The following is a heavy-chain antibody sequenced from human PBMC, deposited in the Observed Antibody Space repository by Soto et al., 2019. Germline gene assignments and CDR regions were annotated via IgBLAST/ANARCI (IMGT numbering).Heavy chain of an antibody. V-gene: IGHV1-18*01. Sequence: QAQLVQSGPEVKEPGASVKVSCKASGYTFSSRGIYWVRQAPGQGLEWMGWISPHNAKTHYAQSLQGRVTLTTDTSTSTAYMDLRSLRSDDTAVYYCVREAGDYDWYFDLRGRGTPVTVSS. J-gene: IGHJ2*01. CDR2: ISPHNAKT. D-gene: IGHD4-17*01. CDR1: GYTFSSRG. CDR3: VREAGDYDWYFDL.